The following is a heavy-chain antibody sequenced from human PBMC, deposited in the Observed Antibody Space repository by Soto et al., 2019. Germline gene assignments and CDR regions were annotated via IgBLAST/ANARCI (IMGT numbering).Heavy chain of an antibody. CDR1: GFTFSSYS. CDR2: ISSSSSYI. CDR3: ARDGSDVDIVATIFRGLGGDPDYYFDY. Sequence: GGSLRLSCAASGFTFSSYSMNWVRQAPGKGLEWVSSISSSSSYIYYADSAKGRFTISRDNAKNSLYLQMNSLRAEDTAVYYCARDGSDVDIVATIFRGLGGDPDYYFDYWGQGTLVTVSS. J-gene: IGHJ4*02. V-gene: IGHV3-21*01. D-gene: IGHD5-12*01.